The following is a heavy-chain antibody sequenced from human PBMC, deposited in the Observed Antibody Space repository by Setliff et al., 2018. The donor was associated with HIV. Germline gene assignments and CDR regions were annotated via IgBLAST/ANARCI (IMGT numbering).Heavy chain of an antibody. CDR1: GGPITSNTYF. CDR2: IYHSGNT. D-gene: IGHD6-19*01. CDR3: ARRRGQKATGWDYFDF. J-gene: IGHJ4*02. V-gene: IGHV4-39*01. Sequence: PSETLSLTCSVSGGPITSNTYFWDWIRQAPGKGLEWIGSIYHSGNTYYNPSLKSRVSISVDTSKRQFSLKLTSVTAGDSALYYCARRRGQKATGWDYFDFWGQGALVTVSS.